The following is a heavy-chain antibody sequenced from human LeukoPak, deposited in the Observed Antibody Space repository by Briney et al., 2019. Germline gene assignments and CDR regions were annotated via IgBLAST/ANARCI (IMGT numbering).Heavy chain of an antibody. V-gene: IGHV4-61*01. CDR3: ARTLYSSGWPVDY. Sequence: GGXXXXGSYYWSWIRQPPGKGLEWIGYIYYSGSTNYNPSLKSRVTISVDTSKNQFSLKLSSVTAADTAVYYCARTLYSSGWPVDYWGQGTLVTVSS. D-gene: IGHD6-19*01. J-gene: IGHJ4*02. CDR2: IYYSGST. CDR1: GGXXXXGSYY.